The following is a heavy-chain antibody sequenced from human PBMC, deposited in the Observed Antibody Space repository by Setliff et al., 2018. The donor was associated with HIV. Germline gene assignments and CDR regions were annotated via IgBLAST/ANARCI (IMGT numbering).Heavy chain of an antibody. J-gene: IGHJ4*02. D-gene: IGHD3-16*01. Sequence: SETLSLTCIVSGGSIRSDHWSWIRKPPGKGLEWIGYISSSVNSNYNLSLKSRVTISLDTSKNQFSLQLTSVTAADTAVYYCVNPSGAMGDFDSWGQGTQVTVSS. CDR2: ISSSVNS. CDR3: VNPSGAMGDFDS. V-gene: IGHV4-4*09. CDR1: GGSIRSDH.